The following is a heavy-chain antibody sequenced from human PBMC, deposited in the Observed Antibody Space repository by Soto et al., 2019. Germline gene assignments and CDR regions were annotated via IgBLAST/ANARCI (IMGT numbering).Heavy chain of an antibody. J-gene: IGHJ6*03. CDR2: INSDGSST. D-gene: IGHD3-10*01. CDR1: GFTFSSYW. V-gene: IGHV3-74*01. Sequence: GGSLRLSCAASGFTFSSYWMHWVRQAPGKGLVWVSRINSDGSSTSYADSVKGRFTISRDNAKNTLYLKMNSLRAEDTAVYYCARDHFGWFGEFQQPPYYYYYMDVWGKGTTVTVSS. CDR3: ARDHFGWFGEFQQPPYYYYYMDV.